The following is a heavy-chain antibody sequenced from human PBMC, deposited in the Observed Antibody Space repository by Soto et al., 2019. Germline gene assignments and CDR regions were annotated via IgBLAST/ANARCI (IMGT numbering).Heavy chain of an antibody. J-gene: IGHJ5*02. CDR2: IYYRGST. CDR3: ARENRNVLDP. V-gene: IGHV4-59*01. CDR1: GGPINNYY. Sequence: SETLSLTCTVSGGPINNYYWTWIRQLPGKELEWIGYIYYRGSTNYNPSLKSRVIISLDTPKNQFSLKLTSVTAADTAVYYCARENRNVLDPWGQGSLVT.